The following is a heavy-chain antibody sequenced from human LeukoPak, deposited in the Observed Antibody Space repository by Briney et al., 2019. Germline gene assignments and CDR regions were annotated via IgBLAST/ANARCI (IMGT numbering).Heavy chain of an antibody. CDR3: VKRNSSAWYDS. Sequence: PGGSLRLSCSASGFTFSSYALHWVRQAPGKGLEYVSAITTTGDNTHYADSVKGGFTISSDNSKNTLYLQMSSLRAEDTAIYYCVKRNSSAWYDSWGQGTLVTVSS. V-gene: IGHV3-64D*06. CDR2: ITTTGDNT. J-gene: IGHJ5*01. CDR1: GFTFSSYA. D-gene: IGHD6-19*01.